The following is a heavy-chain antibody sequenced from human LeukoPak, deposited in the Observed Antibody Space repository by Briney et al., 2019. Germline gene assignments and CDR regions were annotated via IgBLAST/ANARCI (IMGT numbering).Heavy chain of an antibody. Sequence: ASVKVWFKASGYTCTGYYMHWVRQAPGQGLEWMGWINPNSGGTNYAQKVQGRVTMTRDTSISTAYMELSRPRSDDTAVYYCAKTYYYDSSGFGVDYWGQGTLVTVSS. V-gene: IGHV1-2*02. CDR2: INPNSGGT. J-gene: IGHJ4*02. D-gene: IGHD3-22*01. CDR3: AKTYYYDSSGFGVDY. CDR1: GYTCTGYY.